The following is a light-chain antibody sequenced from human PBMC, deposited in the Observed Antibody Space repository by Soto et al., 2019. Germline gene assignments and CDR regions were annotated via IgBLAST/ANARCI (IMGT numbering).Light chain of an antibody. J-gene: IGKJ4*01. CDR1: QSVSSSY. CDR3: QQYNNWPIT. CDR2: GAS. V-gene: IGKV3-15*01. Sequence: ESVLTQSPGTLSLSLGERATLSCRASQSVSSSYLAWYQQKPGQAPRLLIYGASTRATGIPARFSGSGSGTEFTLTISSLQSEDFAVYYCQQYNNWPITFGGGTKVDI.